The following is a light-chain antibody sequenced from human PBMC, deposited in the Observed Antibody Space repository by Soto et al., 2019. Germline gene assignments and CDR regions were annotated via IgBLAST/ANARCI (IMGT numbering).Light chain of an antibody. CDR1: SSNIGAGCD. CDR3: QSYDNSLSGPVV. CDR2: GNT. Sequence: QSVLTQPPSVSGAPGQRVTISCIGSSSNIGAGCDVHWYQQLPGTTPKLLIYGNTNRPSGVPDRFSGSKSGTSASLAISGLQAEDEANYYCQSYDNSLSGPVVFGGGTKLTVL. V-gene: IGLV1-40*01. J-gene: IGLJ2*01.